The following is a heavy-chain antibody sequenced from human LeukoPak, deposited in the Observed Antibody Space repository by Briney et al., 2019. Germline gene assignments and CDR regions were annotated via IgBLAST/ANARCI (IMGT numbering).Heavy chain of an antibody. CDR3: ARDSYGDANFDS. V-gene: IGHV3-53*01. CDR2: IYADGNT. D-gene: IGHD4-17*01. CDR1: GFTVSSNS. J-gene: IGHJ4*02. Sequence: GGSLRLSCTVSGFTVSSNSMSWVRQAPGRGLEWVSFIYADGNTYYADSVKGRFTISRDISKNAVYLQMNSLRAEDTAVYYCARDSYGDANFDSWGQGTLVTVSS.